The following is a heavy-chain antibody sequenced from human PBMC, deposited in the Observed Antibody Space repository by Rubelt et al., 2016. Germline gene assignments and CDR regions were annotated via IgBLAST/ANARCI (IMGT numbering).Heavy chain of an antibody. CDR2: INRSGST. V-gene: IGHV4-34*01. CDR3: ASDYYGSGSGMDV. Sequence: QVQLQQWGAGLLKPSETLSLTCAVYGGSLSAYYWNWIRQPPGKGLEWIGEINRSGSTNYNPSLKSRGTISADTSKNQFSLKLRSVTAADTAVYYCASDYYGSGSGMDVWGQGTTVTVSS. J-gene: IGHJ6*02. D-gene: IGHD3-10*01. CDR1: GGSLSAYY.